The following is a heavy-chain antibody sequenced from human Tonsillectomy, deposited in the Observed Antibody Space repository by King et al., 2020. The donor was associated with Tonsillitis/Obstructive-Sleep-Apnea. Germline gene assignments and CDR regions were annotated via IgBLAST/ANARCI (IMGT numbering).Heavy chain of an antibody. CDR3: ARVPPNYYGSGSYRFDF. CDR1: GGSISNSY. CDR2: VYYSGST. Sequence: MQLQESGPGLVKPSETLSLTCTVSGGSISNSYWSWIRQPPGKGLEWIGYVYYSGSTNYTPSLRSRVTISVDTSKNQFSLRLSSVTAADTAVYYCARVPPNYYGSGSYRFDFWGQGTLVTVSS. J-gene: IGHJ4*02. V-gene: IGHV4-59*01. D-gene: IGHD3-10*01.